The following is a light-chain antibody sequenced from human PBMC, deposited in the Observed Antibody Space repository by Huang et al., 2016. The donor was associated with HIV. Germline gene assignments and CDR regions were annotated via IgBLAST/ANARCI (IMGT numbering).Light chain of an antibody. CDR2: GVS. Sequence: EIVMTQSPATLSLSPGERATLSCRASQSVGSNLAWYQHRPGQAPRLLIHGVSTRATGIPARFSGSGSGTDFSLTISSLQSEDFAVYYCEQYNDWPYTFGQGTKLEIK. CDR3: EQYNDWPYT. J-gene: IGKJ2*01. CDR1: QSVGSN. V-gene: IGKV3-15*01.